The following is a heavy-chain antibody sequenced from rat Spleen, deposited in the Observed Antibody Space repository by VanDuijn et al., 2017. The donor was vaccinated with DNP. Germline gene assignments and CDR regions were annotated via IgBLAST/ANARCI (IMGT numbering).Heavy chain of an antibody. CDR1: GFSLTSYN. V-gene: IGHV2-41*01. Sequence: QVQLKESGPGLVQPSQTLSLTCTVAGFSLTSYNVHWVRQPPGKGLEWMGVIWNGGGTRYNSALKSRLSISRDTSKSQVLLKMNSLQTEDTAMYFCARWDFYSFPYWGQGTLVTVSS. CDR3: ARWDFYSFPY. J-gene: IGHJ3*01. D-gene: IGHD5-1*01. CDR2: IWNGGGT.